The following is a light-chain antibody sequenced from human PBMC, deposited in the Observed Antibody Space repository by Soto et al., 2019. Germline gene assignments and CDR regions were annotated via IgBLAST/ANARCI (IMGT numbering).Light chain of an antibody. Sequence: QSVLTQPASVSGSPGQSITISCTGTSSDVGSYNLVSWYQQHTGKAPKLMIYDDTKRPSGVSNRFSGSKSGNTASLTISGLQAEDEADYYCCSYAGSSTLVVGGGTKVTVX. CDR1: SSDVGSYNL. J-gene: IGLJ2*01. V-gene: IGLV2-23*01. CDR2: DDT. CDR3: CSYAGSSTLV.